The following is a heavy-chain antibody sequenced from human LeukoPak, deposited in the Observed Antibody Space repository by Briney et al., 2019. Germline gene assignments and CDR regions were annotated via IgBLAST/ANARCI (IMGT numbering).Heavy chain of an antibody. J-gene: IGHJ3*02. CDR1: GGSISSYY. V-gene: IGHV4-59*01. CDR2: IYYSGST. CDR3: ARDKSPSHDAFDI. Sequence: SETLSLTCTVSGGSISSYYWSWIRQSPGKGLEWIGYIYYSGSTNYNPSLKSRVSISVDTSKNQFSLKLSSVTAADTAVYYCARDKSPSHDAFDIWGQGTVVTVSS.